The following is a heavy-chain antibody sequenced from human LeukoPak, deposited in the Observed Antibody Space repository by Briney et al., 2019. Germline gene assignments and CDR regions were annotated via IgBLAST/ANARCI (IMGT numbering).Heavy chain of an antibody. J-gene: IGHJ4*02. CDR1: GGSISSGGYY. CDR3: ARVRTDTAMVLNFDY. CDR2: IYYSGST. Sequence: SETLTLTCTVSGGSISSGGYYWSWIRQHPGKGLEWIGYIYYSGSTYYNPSLKSRVTISVDTSKNQFSLKLSSVTAADTAVYYCARVRTDTAMVLNFDYWGQGTLVTVSS. D-gene: IGHD5-18*01. V-gene: IGHV4-31*03.